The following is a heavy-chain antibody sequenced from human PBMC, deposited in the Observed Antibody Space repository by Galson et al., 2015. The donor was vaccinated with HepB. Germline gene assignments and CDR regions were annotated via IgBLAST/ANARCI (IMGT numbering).Heavy chain of an antibody. CDR3: TRTPGEGYCSSGGCYPDY. CDR2: IDPSDSYT. D-gene: IGHD2-15*01. J-gene: IGHJ4*02. V-gene: IGHV5-10-1*01. CDR1: GYSFTTYW. Sequence: QSGAEVKKPGESLRISCKVSGYSFTTYWITWVRQMPGKGLEWMGTIDPSDSYTKYSPSFQGHVTISADKSVSTAYLQWSSLKASDTAMYYGTRTPGEGYCSSGGCYPDYWGQGTLSPSPQ.